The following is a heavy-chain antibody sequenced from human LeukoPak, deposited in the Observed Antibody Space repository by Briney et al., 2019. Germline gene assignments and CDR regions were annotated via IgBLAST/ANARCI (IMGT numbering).Heavy chain of an antibody. CDR2: MYYSGST. D-gene: IGHD3-10*01. V-gene: IGHV4-39*07. CDR3: ARDVRGVFGY. J-gene: IGHJ4*02. CDR1: GGSISSSSYY. Sequence: PSETLSLTCTVSGGSISSSSYYWGWIRQPPGKGLEWIGSMYYSGSTYYNPSLKSRVTISVDTSKNQFSLKLSSVTAADTAVYYCARDVRGVFGYWGQGTLVIVSS.